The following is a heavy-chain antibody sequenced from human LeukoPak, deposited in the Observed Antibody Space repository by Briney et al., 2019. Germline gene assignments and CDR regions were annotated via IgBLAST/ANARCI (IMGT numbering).Heavy chain of an antibody. J-gene: IGHJ4*02. D-gene: IGHD4-17*01. Sequence: GGSLRLSCAASGFTFSSYAMSWVRQAPGKGLEWVSSISGSGDNTYYADSVKDRFNISRDNSKTTVSLQMNSLRAEDTAVYHCAIGRGTAVTSAANYWGQGTLVTVSS. CDR3: AIGRGTAVTSAANY. CDR2: ISGSGDNT. V-gene: IGHV3-23*01. CDR1: GFTFSSYA.